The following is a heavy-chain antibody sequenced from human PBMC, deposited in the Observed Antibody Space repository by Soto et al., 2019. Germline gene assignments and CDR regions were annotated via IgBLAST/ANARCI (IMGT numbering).Heavy chain of an antibody. D-gene: IGHD2-2*01. CDR2: IDPSDSYT. J-gene: IGHJ6*02. CDR1: GYSFTSYW. V-gene: IGHV5-10-1*01. Sequence: GESLKISCKGSGYSFTSYWISWVRQMPGKGLEWMGRIDPSDSYTNYSPSFQGHVTISADKSISTAYLQWSSLKASDTAMYYYATSDHGRSTSCIYYYGLDVWGQGTLVTVSS. CDR3: ATSDHGRSTSCIYYYGLDV.